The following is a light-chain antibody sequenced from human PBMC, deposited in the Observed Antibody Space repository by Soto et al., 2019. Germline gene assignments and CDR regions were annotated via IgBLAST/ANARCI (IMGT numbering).Light chain of an antibody. CDR2: VAS. J-gene: IGKJ2*01. CDR3: QQYGYSTYT. CDR1: QSVSSNY. Sequence: EIVLTQSPGTLSLSPGERATLSCRASQSVSSNYLAWYQQKPGQAPRLLIYVASSRATGIPDRFSGSGSGTAFTLTISRLEPEDFAVYYCQQYGYSTYTFGQGTKLYIK. V-gene: IGKV3-20*01.